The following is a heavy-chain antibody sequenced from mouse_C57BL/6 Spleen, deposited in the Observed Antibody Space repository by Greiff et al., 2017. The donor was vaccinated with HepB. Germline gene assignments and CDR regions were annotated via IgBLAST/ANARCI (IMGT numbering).Heavy chain of an antibody. D-gene: IGHD2-4*01. J-gene: IGHJ1*03. CDR2: INPGSGGT. V-gene: IGHV1-54*01. CDR3: ARSGIYYDYDDWYFDV. CDR1: GYAFTNYL. Sequence: QVHVKQSGAELVRPGTSVKVSCKASGYAFTNYLIEWVKQRPGQGLEWIGVINPGSGGTNYNEKFKGKATLTADKSSSTAYMQLSSLTSEDSAVYFCARSGIYYDYDDWYFDVWGTGTTVTVSS.